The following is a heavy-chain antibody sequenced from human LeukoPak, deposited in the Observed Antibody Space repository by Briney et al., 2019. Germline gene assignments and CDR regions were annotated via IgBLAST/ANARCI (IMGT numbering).Heavy chain of an antibody. J-gene: IGHJ3*02. Sequence: GGSLRLSCAASGFTFSDYYMSWIRQAPGKGLEWVSYISSSGSTIYYADPVKRRLTISRDNAKNSLYLQMNSLRAEDTAVFYCARDRGYSYGDAFDIWGQGTMVTVSS. CDR3: ARDRGYSYGDAFDI. CDR2: ISSSGSTI. V-gene: IGHV3-11*01. CDR1: GFTFSDYY. D-gene: IGHD5-18*01.